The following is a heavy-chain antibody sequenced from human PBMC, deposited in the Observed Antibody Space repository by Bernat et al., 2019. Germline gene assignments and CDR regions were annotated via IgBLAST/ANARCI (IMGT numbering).Heavy chain of an antibody. Sequence: EVQLMESGGGLVQPGGSLRLSCAASGFTFSSYWMSWVRQAPGKGLEWVANIKQDGREKYYVDSVKGRFTISRDNAKNSLYLQMNSLRAEDTAVYYCARVGEPMTTVTNVDYWGQGTLVTVSS. CDR3: ARVGEPMTTVTNVDY. CDR1: GFTFSSYW. V-gene: IGHV3-7*01. J-gene: IGHJ4*02. CDR2: IKQDGREK. D-gene: IGHD4-17*01.